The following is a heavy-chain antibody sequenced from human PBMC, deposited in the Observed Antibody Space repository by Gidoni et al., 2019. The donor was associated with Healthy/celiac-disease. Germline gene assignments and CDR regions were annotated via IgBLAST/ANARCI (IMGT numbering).Heavy chain of an antibody. CDR3: AGENWNDYAAFDY. J-gene: IGHJ4*02. D-gene: IGHD1-1*01. V-gene: IGHV3-23*01. Sequence: EVQLFESGGGLVQPGGSLLLSCAASGCTLSSYALCWVRQAPGTGLAWGSAISGSGGSTYYADSVKGRFTISRDNSKNTLYLQMNSLRAEDTAVYYCAGENWNDYAAFDYWGQGTLVTVSS. CDR2: ISGSGGST. CDR1: GCTLSSYA.